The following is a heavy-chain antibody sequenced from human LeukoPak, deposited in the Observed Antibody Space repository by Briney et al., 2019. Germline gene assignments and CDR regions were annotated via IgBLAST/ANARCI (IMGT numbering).Heavy chain of an antibody. CDR3: ARGREYIAAAATGAFDI. V-gene: IGHV4-39*07. CDR1: GGSISSSSYY. J-gene: IGHJ3*02. D-gene: IGHD6-13*01. CDR2: IYYSGST. Sequence: ASETLSLTCTVSGGSISSSSYYWGWIRQPPGKGLEWIGSIYYSGSTYYNPSLKSRVTISVDTSKYQFSLKLSSVTAADTAVYYCARGREYIAAAATGAFDIWGQGTMVTVSS.